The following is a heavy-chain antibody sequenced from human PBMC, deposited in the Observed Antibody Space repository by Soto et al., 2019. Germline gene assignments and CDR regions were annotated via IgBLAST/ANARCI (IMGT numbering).Heavy chain of an antibody. Sequence: ASVKVSCKASGGTFSNYAITWVRQAPGQGLEWLGRIIPIFGTTYYADSVKGRFTISRDNSKNTLSLQMSSLRGDDTAMYYCVEDVVFWPWGQGPRVTVSS. CDR2: IIPIFGTT. CDR3: VEDVVFWP. J-gene: IGHJ4*02. CDR1: GGTFSNYA. D-gene: IGHD2-15*01. V-gene: IGHV1-69*05.